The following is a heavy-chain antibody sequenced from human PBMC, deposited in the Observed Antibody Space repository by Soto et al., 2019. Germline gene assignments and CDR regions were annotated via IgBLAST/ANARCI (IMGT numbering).Heavy chain of an antibody. D-gene: IGHD3-10*01. CDR2: IYWDDDK. J-gene: IGHJ6*02. CDR1: GFSLSTSGVG. V-gene: IGHV2-5*02. CDR3: APSLAPPFGPYYYYGMDV. Sequence: QITLKESGPPLVKPTQTLTLTCTFSGFSLSTSGVGVGWIRQPPGKALEWLALIYWDDDKRYSPSLKSRLTIPKDTTTNPLVRPMTHSDPVDTATYYCAPSLAPPFGPYYYYGMDVWGQGTTVTVSS.